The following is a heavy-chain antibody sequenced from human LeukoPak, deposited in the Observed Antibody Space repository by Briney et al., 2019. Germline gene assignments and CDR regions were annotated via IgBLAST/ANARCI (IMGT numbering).Heavy chain of an antibody. CDR1: GFSLSSYA. D-gene: IGHD3-16*02. CDR3: ARDRYTSY. Sequence: GGSLRLSCTVSGFSLSSYALSWVRRAPGKGLEWVSATSSSDAGKYYADSVRGRFTISGDNSRNTMYLQMNSLRAEDTAVYYCARDRYTSYWGQGTLVTVSS. CDR2: TSSSDAGK. J-gene: IGHJ4*02. V-gene: IGHV3-23*01.